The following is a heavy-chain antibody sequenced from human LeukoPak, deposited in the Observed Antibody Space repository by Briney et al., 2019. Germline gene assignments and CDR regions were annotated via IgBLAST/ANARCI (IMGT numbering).Heavy chain of an antibody. CDR1: GGSISGYF. J-gene: IGHJ6*02. Sequence: SETLSLTCTVSGGSISGYFWSCIRQPPRQGLEFIGYIYYTGATLYNPSLKSRVTMSVDTSKNQFSLKLSSVTAADTAVYYCARHDPVGYYQHGMDVWGQGTTVTVSS. D-gene: IGHD2-15*01. CDR2: IYYTGAT. V-gene: IGHV4-59*08. CDR3: ARHDPVGYYQHGMDV.